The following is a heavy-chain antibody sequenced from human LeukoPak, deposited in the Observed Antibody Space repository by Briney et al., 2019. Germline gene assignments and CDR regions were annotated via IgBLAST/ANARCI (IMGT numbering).Heavy chain of an antibody. CDR3: ARGWDCSGGSCQFDY. D-gene: IGHD2-15*01. CDR1: GGSFSGYY. Sequence: PSETLSLTCAVYGGSFSGYYWSWIRQPPGKGLEWIGEINHSGSTNYNPSLKSRVTISVDKSKNQFSLKLSSVTAADTAVYYCARGWDCSGGSCQFDYWGQGTLVTVSS. V-gene: IGHV4-34*01. CDR2: INHSGST. J-gene: IGHJ4*02.